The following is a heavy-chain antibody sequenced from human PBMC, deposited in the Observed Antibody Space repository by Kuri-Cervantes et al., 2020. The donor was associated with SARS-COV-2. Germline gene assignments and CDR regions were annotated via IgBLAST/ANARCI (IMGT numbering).Heavy chain of an antibody. Sequence: GESLKISCAASGFTFSSYEMNWVRQAPGKGLEWVSYISSSGSTIYYAGSVKGRFTISRDNAKNSLYLQMNSLRAEDTAVYYCAPRGEGSGFDYWGQGTLVTVSS. J-gene: IGHJ4*02. D-gene: IGHD3-16*01. CDR3: APRGEGSGFDY. V-gene: IGHV3-48*03. CDR1: GFTFSSYE. CDR2: ISSSGSTI.